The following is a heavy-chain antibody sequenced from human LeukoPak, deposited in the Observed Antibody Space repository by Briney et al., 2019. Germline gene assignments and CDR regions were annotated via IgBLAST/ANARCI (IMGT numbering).Heavy chain of an antibody. J-gene: IGHJ3*02. Sequence: PGGSLRLSCAASGFTFSNAWMSWVRQAPGKGLEWVGRIKSKTDGGTTDYAAPVKGRFTISRDDSKNTLYLQMNSLKTDDTAVYYCTTEGLLWFGELYRDAFDIWGQGTMVTVSS. CDR3: TTEGLLWFGELYRDAFDI. V-gene: IGHV3-15*01. D-gene: IGHD3-10*01. CDR2: IKSKTDGGTT. CDR1: GFTFSNAW.